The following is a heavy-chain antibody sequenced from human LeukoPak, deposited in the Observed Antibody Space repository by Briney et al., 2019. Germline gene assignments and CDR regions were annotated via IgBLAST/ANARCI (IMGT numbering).Heavy chain of an antibody. D-gene: IGHD4-17*01. Sequence: GASVKVSCKVSGYTLTELSMHWVRQAPGKGLEWMGGFDPEDGETIYAQKFQGRVTITTDESTSTVFMELSSITSEDSAVYYCASKVITGTTQDQYFDSWGQGTLVTVSS. CDR2: FDPEDGET. J-gene: IGHJ4*02. CDR3: ASKVITGTTQDQYFDS. V-gene: IGHV1-24*01. CDR1: GYTLTELS.